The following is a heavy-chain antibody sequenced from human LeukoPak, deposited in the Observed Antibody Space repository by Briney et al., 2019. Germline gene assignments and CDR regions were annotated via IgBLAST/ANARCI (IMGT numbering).Heavy chain of an antibody. D-gene: IGHD6-13*01. V-gene: IGHV5-51*01. CDR2: IYPGDSDT. J-gene: IGHJ4*02. CDR1: GYCFTNYW. Sequence: GESLKISCKGSGYCFTNYWIGWVRQMPGKGLEWMGVIYPGDSDTRYSPSLQGQVTISADKSISTAYLQWSSLKASDTALYYCARPSSRWYDNFDYWGQGTLVTVSS. CDR3: ARPSSRWYDNFDY.